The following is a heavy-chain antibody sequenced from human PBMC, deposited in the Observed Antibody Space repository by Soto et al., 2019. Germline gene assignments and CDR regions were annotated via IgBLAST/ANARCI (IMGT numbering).Heavy chain of an antibody. CDR3: AKLSSSSPPAYYYYGMDV. Sequence: GGSLRLSCAASGFTFSSYAMSWVRQAPGKGLEWVSAISGSGGSTYYADSVKGRFTISRDNSKNTLYLQMNSLRAEDTAVYYCAKLSSSSPPAYYYYGMDVWGQGTTVTVSS. D-gene: IGHD6-6*01. CDR2: ISGSGGST. J-gene: IGHJ6*02. V-gene: IGHV3-23*01. CDR1: GFTFSSYA.